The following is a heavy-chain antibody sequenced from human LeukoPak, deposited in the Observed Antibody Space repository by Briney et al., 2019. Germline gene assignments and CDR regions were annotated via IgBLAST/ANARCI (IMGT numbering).Heavy chain of an antibody. J-gene: IGHJ4*02. D-gene: IGHD6-19*01. CDR1: GASISSEY. Sequence: SETLSLICTVSGASISSEYWSWIRQPAGKALEWIGRIYTSENTNYNPSLKSRVTMSVDTSKNQLSLKLSSVTAADTAVYYCARDSLGYSSGWEDYWGQGTLVSVSS. CDR2: IYTSENT. CDR3: ARDSLGYSSGWEDY. V-gene: IGHV4-4*07.